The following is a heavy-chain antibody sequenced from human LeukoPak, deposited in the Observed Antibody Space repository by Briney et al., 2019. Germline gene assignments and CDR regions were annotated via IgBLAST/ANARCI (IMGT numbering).Heavy chain of an antibody. CDR3: ARDRYADYYDSSGYYYVTPYYFDY. Sequence: GGSLRLSCAASGFTFSSYEMNWVRQAPGKGLEWVSYISSSGSTIYYADSVKGRFTTSRDNAKNSLYLQMNSLRAEDTAVYYCARDRYADYYDSSGYYYVTPYYFDYWGQGTLVTVSS. CDR1: GFTFSSYE. CDR2: ISSSGSTI. J-gene: IGHJ4*02. D-gene: IGHD3-22*01. V-gene: IGHV3-48*03.